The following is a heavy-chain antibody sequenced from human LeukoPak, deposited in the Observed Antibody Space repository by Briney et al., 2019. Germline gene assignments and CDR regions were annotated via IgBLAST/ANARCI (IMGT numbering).Heavy chain of an antibody. D-gene: IGHD5-12*01. V-gene: IGHV3-11*06. CDR3: ARAVYSGYDLIFYFDY. Sequence: GSLRLSFAASGFTFSDYYMSWIRQAPGKGLEWVSYISSSSSYTNYADSVKGRFTISRDNAKNSLYLQMNSLRAEDTAVYYCARAVYSGYDLIFYFDYWGQGTLVTVSS. CDR2: ISSSSSYT. CDR1: GFTFSDYY. J-gene: IGHJ4*02.